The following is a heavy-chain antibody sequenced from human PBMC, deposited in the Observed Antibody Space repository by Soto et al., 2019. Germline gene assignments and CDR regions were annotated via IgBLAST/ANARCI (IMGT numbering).Heavy chain of an antibody. Sequence: QVQLVQSGAEVKKPGSSVKVSCKASGGTFSSYAISWVRQAPGQGLEWMGGIIPIFGTANYAQKFQGRVTITADESTSTAYMELSSLRSEDTAVYYCARDRGEAYYDFWSCYAWFDPWGQGTLVTVSS. CDR3: ARDRGEAYYDFWSCYAWFDP. D-gene: IGHD3-3*01. V-gene: IGHV1-69*01. CDR1: GGTFSSYA. J-gene: IGHJ5*02. CDR2: IIPIFGTA.